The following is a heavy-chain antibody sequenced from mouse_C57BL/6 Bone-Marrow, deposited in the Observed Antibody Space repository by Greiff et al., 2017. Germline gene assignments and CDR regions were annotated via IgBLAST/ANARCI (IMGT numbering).Heavy chain of an antibody. CDR1: GFTFSDYY. V-gene: IGHV5-12*01. Sequence: DVQLLESGGGLVQPGGSLKLSCAASGFTFSDYYMHWVRQTPEKRLEWVAYISNGGGSTYYPDTVKGRFTISRDNAKNTLYLQMSRLKSEDTAMYYCARHWYMVTDEVFAYWGQGTLVTVSA. J-gene: IGHJ3*01. CDR3: ARHWYMVTDEVFAY. D-gene: IGHD2-2*01. CDR2: ISNGGGST.